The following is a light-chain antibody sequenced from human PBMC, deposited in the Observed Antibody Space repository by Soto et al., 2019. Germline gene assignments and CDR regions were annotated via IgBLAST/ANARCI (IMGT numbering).Light chain of an antibody. CDR3: QQYGSSPRT. CDR2: GAS. Sequence: EIVLTQSPGTLSLSPGERATLSCRASQSVSSSYLSWYQQQPGQAPRLLIYGASSRAAGIPDRFSGSASGTDFTLTISRLEPEDFAVYYCQQYGSSPRTFGQGTKVDIK. J-gene: IGKJ1*01. CDR1: QSVSSSY. V-gene: IGKV3-20*01.